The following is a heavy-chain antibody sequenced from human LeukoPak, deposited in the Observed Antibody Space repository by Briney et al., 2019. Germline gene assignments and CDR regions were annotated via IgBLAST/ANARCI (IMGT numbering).Heavy chain of an antibody. V-gene: IGHV3-66*01. D-gene: IGHD2-15*01. Sequence: GGSLRLSCAASGFTVTNNDMNWVRQAPGKGLEWVSVITSGGSTYFADSVKGRFTVSRDNSKNTLSLQMNSLRVEDTAVYYCARDLISGPATHDSWGQGALVAVSS. CDR3: ARDLISGPATHDS. CDR2: ITSGGST. J-gene: IGHJ4*02. CDR1: GFTVTNND.